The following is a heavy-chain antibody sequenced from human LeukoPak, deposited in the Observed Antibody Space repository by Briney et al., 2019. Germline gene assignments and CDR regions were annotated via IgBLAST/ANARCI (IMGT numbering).Heavy chain of an antibody. CDR2: ISGSGGST. CDR1: GFTFSSYA. CDR3: AKDKVKYVVGATQFDY. V-gene: IGHV3-23*01. J-gene: IGHJ4*02. Sequence: GGSLRLSCAASGFTFSSYAMSWVRQAPGKGLEWVSAISGSGGSTYYADSVKGRFTISRDNSKNTLYLQMNSLRAEDTAVYYCAKDKVKYVVGATQFDYWGQGTLVTVSS. D-gene: IGHD1-26*01.